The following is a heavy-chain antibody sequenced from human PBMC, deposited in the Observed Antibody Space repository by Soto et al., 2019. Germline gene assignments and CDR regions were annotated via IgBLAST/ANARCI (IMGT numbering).Heavy chain of an antibody. J-gene: IGHJ4*02. CDR3: ARQFDYDTSGYYYAY. Sequence: SVKVSCKASGGTFNKYAIDWVRQAPGQGLEWMGGIIPLFGTANYAQKFQGRVTITADEATSTAYMQLSSLRSEDTAVYYCARQFDYDTSGYYYAYWGQGTLVTVSS. D-gene: IGHD3-22*01. CDR1: GGTFNKYA. CDR2: IIPLFGTA. V-gene: IGHV1-69*13.